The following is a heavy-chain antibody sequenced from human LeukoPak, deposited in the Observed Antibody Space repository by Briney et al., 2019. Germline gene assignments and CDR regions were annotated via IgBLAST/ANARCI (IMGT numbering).Heavy chain of an antibody. V-gene: IGHV3-15*01. J-gene: IGHJ6*02. CDR1: GFTFSNAW. Sequence: GGSLRLSCAASGFTFSNAWMTWVRQAPGKGLEWVGRIKSKTDGGATDYAAPVKGRFTVSRDDSKNTLYLQMNSLKTEDTALYYCTTYTRGGMDVWSQGTTVTVSS. D-gene: IGHD4-11*01. CDR2: IKSKTDGGAT. CDR3: TTYTRGGMDV.